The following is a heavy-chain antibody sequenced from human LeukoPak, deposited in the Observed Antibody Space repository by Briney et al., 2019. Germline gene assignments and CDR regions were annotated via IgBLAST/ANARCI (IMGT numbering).Heavy chain of an antibody. V-gene: IGHV4-30-2*01. D-gene: IGHD2-2*01. J-gene: IGHJ4*02. CDR1: GGSISSGGYY. CDR3: ATSRPEFDY. CDR2: IYHSGST. Sequence: SQTLSLTCTVSGGSISSGGYYWSWIRQPPGTGLEWIGYIYHSGSTYYNPSLKSRVTISVDRSKNQFSLKLSSVTAADTAVYYCATSRPEFDYWGQGTLVTVSS.